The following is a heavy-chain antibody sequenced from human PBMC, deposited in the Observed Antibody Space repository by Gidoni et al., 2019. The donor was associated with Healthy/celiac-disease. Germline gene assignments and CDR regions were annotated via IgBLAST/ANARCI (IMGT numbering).Heavy chain of an antibody. J-gene: IGHJ4*02. Sequence: QVQLVESGGGVVQPGRSLRLSCAASGFTFSSYAMHWVRQAPGKGLEWVAVISYDGSNKYYADSVKGRFTISRDNSKNTLYLQMNSLRAEDTAVYYCARDCTNGVCYQFDYWGQGTLVTVSS. CDR3: ARDCTNGVCYQFDY. V-gene: IGHV3-30*01. CDR2: ISYDGSNK. D-gene: IGHD2-8*01. CDR1: GFTFSSYA.